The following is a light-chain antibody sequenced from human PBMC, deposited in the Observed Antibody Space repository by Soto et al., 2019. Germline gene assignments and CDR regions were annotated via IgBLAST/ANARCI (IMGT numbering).Light chain of an antibody. J-gene: IGKJ2*01. CDR3: QQYYTYPYT. CDR2: AAS. CDR1: RGFSSF. V-gene: IGKV1-8*01. Sequence: AIRMTQFPSPPLQPTGARVPFTGRGIRGFSSFLAWYQQKPGKAPKLLIYAASTLQTGVPSRFSGSGSGTDFTLTISCLQSEDFATYYCQQYYTYPYTFGQGTKLEIK.